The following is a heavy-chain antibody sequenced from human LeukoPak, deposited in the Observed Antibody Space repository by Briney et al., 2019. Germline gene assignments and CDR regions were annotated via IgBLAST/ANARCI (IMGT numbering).Heavy chain of an antibody. CDR2: IYSGGST. J-gene: IGHJ4*02. D-gene: IGHD3-22*01. CDR1: GFTVSSNY. V-gene: IGHV3-66*01. CDR3: ARDPRLLYYYDSSGYSY. Sequence: GGSLRLSCAASGFTVSSNYMSWVRQAPGKGLEWVSVIYSGGSTYYADSVKGRFTISRDNSKNTLYLQMNSLRAEDTAVYYCARDPRLLYYYDSSGYSYWGQGTLVTVSS.